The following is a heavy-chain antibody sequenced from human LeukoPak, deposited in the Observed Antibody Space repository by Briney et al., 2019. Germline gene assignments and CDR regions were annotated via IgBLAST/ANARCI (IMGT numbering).Heavy chain of an antibody. Sequence: ASVKVSCKASGYTFTSYGISWVRQAPGQGLEWMGWISAYNGNTNYAQKLQGRVTMTTDTSTSTAYMELRSLRSDDTAVYYCARDQWGSSPNWFDPWGQGTLVTVSS. CDR1: GYTFTSYG. J-gene: IGHJ5*02. CDR2: ISAYNGNT. CDR3: ARDQWGSSPNWFDP. D-gene: IGHD6-13*01. V-gene: IGHV1-18*01.